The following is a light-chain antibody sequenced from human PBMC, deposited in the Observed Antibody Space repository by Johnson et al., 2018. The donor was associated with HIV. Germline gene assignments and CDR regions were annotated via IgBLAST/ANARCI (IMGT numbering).Light chain of an antibody. CDR1: SSNIGNNY. CDR3: GTWDSGLSAWDC. V-gene: IGLV1-51*02. J-gene: IGLJ1*01. Sequence: QSVLTQSPSVSAAPGQRVTISCSGSSSNIGNNYVSWYQQFPGAAPKLLIYENNKRHSGIPDRFSGSKSGTSATLGITGLQTGAEADYYGGTWDSGLSAWDCFGTGTKVTVL. CDR2: ENN.